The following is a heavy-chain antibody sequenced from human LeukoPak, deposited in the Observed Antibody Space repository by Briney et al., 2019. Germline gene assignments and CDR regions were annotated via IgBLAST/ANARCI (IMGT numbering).Heavy chain of an antibody. V-gene: IGHV4-61*02. CDR3: ARERKRITIFGVVTTDFDY. CDR2: IYTSGST. Sequence: SETLSLTCTVSGGSISSGSYYWSWIRQPAGKGLEWIGRIYTSGSTNYNHSLKSRVTISVDTSKNQFSLKLSSVTAADTAVYYCARERKRITIFGVVTTDFDYWGQGTLVTVSS. D-gene: IGHD3-3*01. CDR1: GGSISSGSYY. J-gene: IGHJ4*02.